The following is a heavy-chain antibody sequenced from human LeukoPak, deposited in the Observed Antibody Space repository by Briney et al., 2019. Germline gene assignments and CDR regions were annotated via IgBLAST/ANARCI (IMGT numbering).Heavy chain of an antibody. CDR1: GGSMISSSYY. J-gene: IGHJ4*02. D-gene: IGHD3-22*01. V-gene: IGHV4-39*07. CDR2: IFYGGSA. CDR3: ARVVRYYDSRGYYNTPYYFDS. Sequence: PSETLSLTCTVSGGSMISSSYYWGWIRQPPGQGLEWIGHIFYGGSAYYTPSLMGRVTISVDASSNQFSLELTSLTAADTAVYYCARVVRYYDSRGYYNTPYYFDSWGQGTLVTVSS.